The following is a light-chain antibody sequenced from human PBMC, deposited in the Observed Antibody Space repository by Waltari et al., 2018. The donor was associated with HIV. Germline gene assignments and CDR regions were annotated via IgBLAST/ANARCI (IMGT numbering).Light chain of an antibody. CDR3: QQYGSSPLT. J-gene: IGKJ4*01. CDR1: QSVRSTY. Sequence: EIVLTQSPGTLSLSPGERATLSCRASQSVRSTYFAWYQQKPGQAPRVVIYDASSRATGIPDRFSGSGSGTDFTLTISRLQPEDFALYYCQQYGSSPLTFGGGTKVEIK. V-gene: IGKV3-20*01. CDR2: DAS.